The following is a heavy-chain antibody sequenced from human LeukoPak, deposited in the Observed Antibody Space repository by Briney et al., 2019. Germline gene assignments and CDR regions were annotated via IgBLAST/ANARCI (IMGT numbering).Heavy chain of an antibody. Sequence: PGGSLRLSCAASGFTFSSYSMNWVRQAPGKGLEWVANIKQDGSEKYYVDSVEGRFTISRDNAKNSLYLQMNSLRAEDTAVYYCARYGLGVMPATRANDYWGLGTLVTVSS. J-gene: IGHJ4*02. CDR3: ARYGLGVMPATRANDY. V-gene: IGHV3-7*03. D-gene: IGHD2-15*01. CDR1: GFTFSSYS. CDR2: IKQDGSEK.